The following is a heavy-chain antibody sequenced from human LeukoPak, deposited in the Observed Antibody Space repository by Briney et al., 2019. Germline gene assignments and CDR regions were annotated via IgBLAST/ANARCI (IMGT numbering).Heavy chain of an antibody. J-gene: IGHJ4*02. CDR3: AKGPDYYDSSGYCAY. Sequence: GGSLRLSCAASGFTFSSYAMTWVRQAPGKGLEWVAVISGSGGSTYYADSVKGRFTISRDNSKNTLYLQMNSLRAEDTAVYYCAKGPDYYDSSGYCAYWGQGTLVTVSS. CDR2: ISGSGGST. CDR1: GFTFSSYA. D-gene: IGHD3-22*01. V-gene: IGHV3-23*01.